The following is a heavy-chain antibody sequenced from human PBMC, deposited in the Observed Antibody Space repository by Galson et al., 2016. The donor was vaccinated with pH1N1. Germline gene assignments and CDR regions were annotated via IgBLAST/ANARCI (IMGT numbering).Heavy chain of an antibody. V-gene: IGHV4-34*01. D-gene: IGHD1-1*01. Sequence: LSLTCAVYGGSFSTSSWGWIRQPPGKGLEWIGEINHSGSATYNASLKSRVTISIDTSKNQFSLNLNSVTAADTAVYYCVRVFLERLYGHSSVVFDYWGQGTLVTVSS. CDR1: GGSFSTSS. J-gene: IGHJ4*02. CDR2: INHSGSA. CDR3: VRVFLERLYGHSSVVFDY.